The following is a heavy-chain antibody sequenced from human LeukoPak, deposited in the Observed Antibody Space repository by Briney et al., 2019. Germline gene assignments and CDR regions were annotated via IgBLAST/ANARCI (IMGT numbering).Heavy chain of an antibody. CDR3: ARVPHGETIFGVVLYWFGP. CDR1: SYSISSGYY. Sequence: SETLSLTCTVSSYSISSGYYWGWIRQPPGKGLEWIGSIYHSGSTFYNPSLKSRVTISVDTSKNQFSLNLNSVTAADTAVYYCARVPHGETIFGVVLYWFGPWGQGTLVTVFS. D-gene: IGHD3-3*01. J-gene: IGHJ5*02. CDR2: IYHSGST. V-gene: IGHV4-38-2*02.